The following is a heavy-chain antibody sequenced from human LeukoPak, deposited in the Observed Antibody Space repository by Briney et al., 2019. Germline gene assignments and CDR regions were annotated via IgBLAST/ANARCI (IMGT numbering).Heavy chain of an antibody. CDR2: MNPNSGNT. J-gene: IGHJ6*02. CDR1: GYTFTSYD. CDR3: ARDMSVTMVRGVIYGMDV. Sequence: ASVKVSCKASGYTFTSYDINWVRQATGQGLEWMGWMNPNSGNTGYAQKFQGRVTITRNTSISTAYMELSRLRSDDTAVYYCARDMSVTMVRGVIYGMDVWGQGTTVTVSS. V-gene: IGHV1-8*03. D-gene: IGHD3-10*01.